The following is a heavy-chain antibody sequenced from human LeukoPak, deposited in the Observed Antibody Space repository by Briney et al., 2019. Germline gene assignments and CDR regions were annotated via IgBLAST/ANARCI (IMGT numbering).Heavy chain of an antibody. J-gene: IGHJ4*02. D-gene: IGHD2-8*01. CDR1: RGTSSSYA. CDR3: ASTDCTNGVCYTCDY. V-gene: IGHV1-69*05. CDR2: IIPIFGTA. Sequence: SVKVSCKASRGTSSSYAISWVRQAPGQGLEWMGRIIPIFGTANYAQKFQGRVTITTDESTSTAYMELSSLRSEDTAVYYCASTDCTNGVCYTCDYWGQGTLVTVSS.